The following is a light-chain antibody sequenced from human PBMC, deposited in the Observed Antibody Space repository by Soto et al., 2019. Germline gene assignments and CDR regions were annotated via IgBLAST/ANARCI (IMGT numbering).Light chain of an antibody. CDR1: QTVRNNY. CDR3: QQFSSYPLP. Sequence: GWTQTKDTLSLSPGERATLSCRASQTVRNNYLAWYQQKPGQAPRLLIYDASSRATGIPDRFSGGGSGTDFTLTISRLEPEDFAVYYCQQFSSYPLPFGGVSMVDI. J-gene: IGKJ4*01. V-gene: IGKV3-20*01. CDR2: DAS.